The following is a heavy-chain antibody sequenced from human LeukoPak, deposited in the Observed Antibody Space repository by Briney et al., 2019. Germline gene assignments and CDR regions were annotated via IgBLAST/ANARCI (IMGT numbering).Heavy chain of an antibody. CDR1: GFTVSSNY. V-gene: IGHV3-53*01. CDR3: ARDGDYYGSGQIH. J-gene: IGHJ4*02. CDR2: IYSGGST. D-gene: IGHD3-10*01. Sequence: PGGSLRLSCAASGFTVSSNYMSWVRQAPGKGLEWVSVIYSGGSTYYADSVKGRFTISRGNSKNTLYLQMNSLRAEDTAVYYCARDGDYYGSGQIHWGQGTLVTVSS.